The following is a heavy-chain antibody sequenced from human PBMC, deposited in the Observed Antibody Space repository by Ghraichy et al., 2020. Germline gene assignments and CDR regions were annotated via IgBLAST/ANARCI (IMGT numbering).Heavy chain of an antibody. Sequence: EPLNISCTVSGDSVSSNRYYWSWIWQPPGKGLEWIAYIYYTGDNDYNSSLRSRVTISLDTSKNQFSLQVRSVTAADTAVYYCARDEEWRGYFDLWGRGTLVTVSS. D-gene: IGHD3-3*01. CDR1: GDSVSSNRYY. V-gene: IGHV4-61*01. J-gene: IGHJ2*01. CDR2: IYYTGDN. CDR3: ARDEEWRGYFDL.